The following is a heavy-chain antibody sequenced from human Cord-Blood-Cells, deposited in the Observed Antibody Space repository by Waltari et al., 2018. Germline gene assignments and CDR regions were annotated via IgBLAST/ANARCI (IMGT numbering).Heavy chain of an antibody. Sequence: QLQLQESGTGLVKPSETLSPTRPVPGGSISSISYYWGWIRRPPGKGLEWIGSIYYSGSTYYNPSLKSRVTISVDTSKNQFSLKLSSVTAADTAVYYCARGSASDMDVWGKGTTVTVSS. CDR3: ARGSASDMDV. CDR1: GGSISSISYY. V-gene: IGHV4-39*01. CDR2: IYYSGST. J-gene: IGHJ6*03.